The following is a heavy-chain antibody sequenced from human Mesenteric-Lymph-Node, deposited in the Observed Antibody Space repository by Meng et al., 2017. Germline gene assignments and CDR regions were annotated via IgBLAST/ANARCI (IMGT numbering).Heavy chain of an antibody. D-gene: IGHD2-15*01. CDR2: IYHSGST. CDR1: GGSISSSNW. CDR3: ARKEIKEGYCSGGSCYPIMVNAFDI. V-gene: IGHV4-4*02. Sequence: SETLSLTCAVSGGSISSSNWWSWVRQPPGKGLEWIGEIYHSGSTNYNPSLKSRVTISVDKSKNQFSLKLSSVTAADTAVYYCARKEIKEGYCSGGSCYPIMVNAFDIWGQGTMVTVSS. J-gene: IGHJ3*02.